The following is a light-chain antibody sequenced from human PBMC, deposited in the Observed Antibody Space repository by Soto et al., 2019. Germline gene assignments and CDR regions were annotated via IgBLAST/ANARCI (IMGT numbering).Light chain of an antibody. J-gene: IGKJ2*01. Sequence: DIQMTQSPSSLSASVGDRVTITCRTSQRITNYLNWYQQKPGNAPKLLIYAASSLQSGVPSRFSGSGSGTDFTLTIINLQPEDFATYYCQQSYSTPYTFGQGTKLEIK. CDR3: QQSYSTPYT. CDR2: AAS. V-gene: IGKV1-39*01. CDR1: QRITNY.